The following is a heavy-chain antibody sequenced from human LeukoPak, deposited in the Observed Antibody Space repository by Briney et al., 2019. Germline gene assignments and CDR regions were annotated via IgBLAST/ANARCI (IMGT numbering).Heavy chain of an antibody. J-gene: IGHJ4*02. Sequence: GESLKISCQGSGYSFTSDWIGWVRQMPGKGLEWMGIIYPGDSDTRYSPSFQGQVTISVDKSISTAYLQWSSLKASDTAMYYCARYSGSYYGLAHFGYWGQGTLVTVSS. V-gene: IGHV5-51*01. CDR2: IYPGDSDT. CDR3: ARYSGSYYGLAHFGY. D-gene: IGHD1-26*01. CDR1: GYSFTSDW.